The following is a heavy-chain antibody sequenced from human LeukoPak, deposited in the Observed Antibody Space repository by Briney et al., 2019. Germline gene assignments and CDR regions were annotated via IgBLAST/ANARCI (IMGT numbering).Heavy chain of an antibody. CDR2: ISSSSSYI. J-gene: IGHJ4*02. CDR3: ARHDYCGSGSYYRGAPVDY. Sequence: PGGSLRLSCAASGFTFSSYSMNWVRQAPGKGLEWVSSISSSSSYIYYAVSVKGRFTISRDNAKNSLYLQMNSLRAEDTAVYYCARHDYCGSGSYYRGAPVDYWGQGTLVTVSS. D-gene: IGHD3-10*01. CDR1: GFTFSSYS. V-gene: IGHV3-21*01.